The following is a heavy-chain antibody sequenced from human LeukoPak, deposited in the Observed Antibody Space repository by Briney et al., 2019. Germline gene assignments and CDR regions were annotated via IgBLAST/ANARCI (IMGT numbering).Heavy chain of an antibody. CDR3: ARDPNGDYIGAFDM. V-gene: IGHV3-48*03. CDR2: ISSSGKTI. Sequence: GGSLRLSCAASGFTFRSYDMNWVRQTPGRGLEWVSFISSSGKTIYHADSVKGRFTISRDNGKNSLYLQMNSLRAEDTAVYYCARDPNGDYIGAFDMWGPGTMVTVSS. CDR1: GFTFRSYD. J-gene: IGHJ3*02. D-gene: IGHD4-17*01.